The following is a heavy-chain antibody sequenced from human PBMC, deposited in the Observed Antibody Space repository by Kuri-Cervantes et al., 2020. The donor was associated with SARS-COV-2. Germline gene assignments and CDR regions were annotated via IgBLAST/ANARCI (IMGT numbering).Heavy chain of an antibody. J-gene: IGHJ6*02. D-gene: IGHD6-6*01. CDR1: GFTFSSYG. CDR3: ARDDENVAAHYYGMDV. Sequence: GESLKISCAASGFTFSSYGMHWVRQAPGKGLEWVAVIWYDGSNKYYADSVKGRFTISRDNSKNTLYLQMNSLRAEDTAVYYCARDDENVAAHYYGMDVWGQGTTVTVSS. V-gene: IGHV3-33*01. CDR2: IWYDGSNK.